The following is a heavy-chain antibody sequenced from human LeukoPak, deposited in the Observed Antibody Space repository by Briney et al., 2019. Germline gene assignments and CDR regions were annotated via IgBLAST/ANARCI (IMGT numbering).Heavy chain of an antibody. V-gene: IGHV4-59*01. CDR1: GGSISSYY. CDR2: IYYSGST. CDR3: AREAAPLPHFDY. D-gene: IGHD2-15*01. Sequence: SETLSLTCTVSGGSISSYYWSWIRQPPGKGLEWIGYIYYSGSTNYNPSLKSRVTISVDTSKNQFSLKLSSVTAADTAIYYCAREAAPLPHFDYWGQGTLVTVSS. J-gene: IGHJ4*02.